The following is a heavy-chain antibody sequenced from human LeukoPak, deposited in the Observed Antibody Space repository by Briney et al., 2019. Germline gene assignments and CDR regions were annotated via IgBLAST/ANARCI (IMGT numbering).Heavy chain of an antibody. J-gene: IGHJ6*03. D-gene: IGHD3-10*01. Sequence: PSETLSLTCTVSGGSISSYYWSWIRQPPGKGLEWIGYIYYGGSTNYNPSLKSRVTISVDTSKNQFSLKLSSVTAADTAVYYCARDMVRGVNYYYYMDVWGKGTTVTVSS. CDR1: GGSISSYY. CDR2: IYYGGST. V-gene: IGHV4-59*12. CDR3: ARDMVRGVNYYYYMDV.